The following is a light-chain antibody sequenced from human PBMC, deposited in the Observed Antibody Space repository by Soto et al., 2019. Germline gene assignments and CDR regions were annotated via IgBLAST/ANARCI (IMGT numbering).Light chain of an antibody. J-gene: IGKJ1*01. CDR2: TAS. Sequence: DIQMTQSPSSLSASVGDRVTITCRASQGISNYLAWYQVKPGKVPNLLIYTASTLQSGVPSRFSGSGSGTDFTLTISSLQPEDVATYYCQKYDSAPRTFGQGTKVDIK. CDR1: QGISNY. V-gene: IGKV1-27*01. CDR3: QKYDSAPRT.